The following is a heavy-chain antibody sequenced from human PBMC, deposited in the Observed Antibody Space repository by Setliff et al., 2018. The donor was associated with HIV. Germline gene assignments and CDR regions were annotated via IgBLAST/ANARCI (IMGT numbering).Heavy chain of an antibody. CDR1: AFTFSSFE. CDR3: TRSRPPIDDAFDI. J-gene: IGHJ3*02. Sequence: RLSCEVSAFTFSSFEMNWVRQAPGKGLDWVSYISNSGTTIYYADSVKGRFTISRDNDRNLLYLQMNSLRVEDTAVYYCTRSRPPIDDAFDIWGQGTMVTVSS. CDR2: ISNSGTTI. V-gene: IGHV3-48*03. D-gene: IGHD2-15*01.